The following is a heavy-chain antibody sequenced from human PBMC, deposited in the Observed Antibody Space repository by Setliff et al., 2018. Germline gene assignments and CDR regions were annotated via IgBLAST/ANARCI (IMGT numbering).Heavy chain of an antibody. CDR2: VYTSGST. D-gene: IGHD6-19*01. V-gene: IGHV4-4*08. J-gene: IGHJ4*02. CDR1: GGSISSYY. Sequence: SETLSLTCTVSGGSISSYYWSWIRQPPGKGLEWIGYVYTSGSTNYNPSLKSRVTISVDTSKNPFSLKLSSVTAADTALYYCASNPFNSGPPYYFDYWGQGTLVTVSS. CDR3: ASNPFNSGPPYYFDY.